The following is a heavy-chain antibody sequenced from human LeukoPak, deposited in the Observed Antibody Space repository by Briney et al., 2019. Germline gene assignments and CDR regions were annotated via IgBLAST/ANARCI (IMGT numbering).Heavy chain of an antibody. CDR2: ISSNGGST. CDR1: GFTFSSYA. Sequence: GGSLRLYCAASGFTFSSYAMHWVRQAPGKGLEYVSAISSNGGSTYYANSVKGRFTISRDNSKNTLYLQMGSLRAEDMAVYYCATLSSSSSVDYWGHGTLVTVSS. D-gene: IGHD6-6*01. J-gene: IGHJ4*01. CDR3: ATLSSSSSVDY. V-gene: IGHV3-64*01.